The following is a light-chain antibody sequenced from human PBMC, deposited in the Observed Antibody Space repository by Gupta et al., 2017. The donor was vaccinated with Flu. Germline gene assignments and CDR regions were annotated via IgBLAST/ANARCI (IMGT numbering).Light chain of an antibody. CDR3: QTWDSGTYVV. J-gene: IGLJ2*01. CDR2: VSSDVTY. Sequence: QLVLTQSPSASAYLGASVKLTCTLNSEYSTYVIAWHQQQPGKGPRYLMKVSSDVTYRKGDGIPDRFSGSSSGAERYLSISNLQAEDEADYYCQTWDSGTYVVFGGGTKLTVL. V-gene: IGLV4-69*01. CDR1: SEYSTYV.